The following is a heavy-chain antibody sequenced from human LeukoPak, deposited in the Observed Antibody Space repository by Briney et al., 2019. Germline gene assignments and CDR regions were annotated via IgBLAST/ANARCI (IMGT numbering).Heavy chain of an antibody. V-gene: IGHV3-21*01. CDR1: GFTFSSYS. CDR3: ARGITGTDFDY. J-gene: IGHJ4*02. Sequence: PGGSLRLSCAASGFTFSSYSMNWVRQAPGKGLEWVSSISSSSSYIYYVDSVKGRFTISRDNAKNSLYLQMSSLRAEDTAVYYCARGITGTDFDYWGQGTLVTVSS. CDR2: ISSSSSYI. D-gene: IGHD1-20*01.